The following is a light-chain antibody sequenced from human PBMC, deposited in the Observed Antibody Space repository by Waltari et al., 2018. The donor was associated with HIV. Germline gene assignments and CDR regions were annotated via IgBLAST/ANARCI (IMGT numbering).Light chain of an antibody. CDR2: EVT. CDR3: SSYAGGNNLV. CDR1: SSDVGGYNF. Sequence: QSALTQPPSASGSPGQSVTISCPGTSSDVGGYNFVSWYQQSPGKAPKLMIFEVTKRPSGAPARVSGSKTGNTASLTVSGVQADDEADYYCSSYAGGNNLVFGGGTKLTVL. J-gene: IGLJ2*01. V-gene: IGLV2-8*01.